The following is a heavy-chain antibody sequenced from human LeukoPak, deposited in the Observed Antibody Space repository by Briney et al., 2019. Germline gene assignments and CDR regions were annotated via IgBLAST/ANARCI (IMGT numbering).Heavy chain of an antibody. CDR2: IYTSGTT. CDR1: GGSISSGSYY. J-gene: IGHJ3*02. CDR3: ARDFSAAFDI. D-gene: IGHD2/OR15-2a*01. V-gene: IGHV4-61*02. Sequence: PSETLSLTCTVSGGSISSGSYYWNWLRQPAGEGLEWIGRIYTSGTTNYNPSLKSRVTISVDTSKNQFSLKLSSVTAADTAVYYCARDFSAAFDIWGQGTMVTVSS.